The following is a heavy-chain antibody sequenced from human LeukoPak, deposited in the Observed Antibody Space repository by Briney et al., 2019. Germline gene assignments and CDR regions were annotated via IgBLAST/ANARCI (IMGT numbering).Heavy chain of an antibody. D-gene: IGHD1-26*01. CDR2: IYTTGTT. V-gene: IGHV4-4*07. Sequence: PSETLSLPCTVPSGSINSYYSGWVPRPAGKGGEGWGRIYTTGTTNYTPSLKSRLSMSLDTSTKQFSLTLRAVTAAGTAVYYCGRQGYTASYYFLDYWSGGTRVTVSS. CDR3: GRQGYTASYYFLDY. CDR1: SGSINSYY. J-gene: IGHJ4*02.